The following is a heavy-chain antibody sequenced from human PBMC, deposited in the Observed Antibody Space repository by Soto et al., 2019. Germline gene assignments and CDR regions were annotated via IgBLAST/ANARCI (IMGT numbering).Heavy chain of an antibody. V-gene: IGHV4-31*03. CDR1: GGSISSGGYY. Sequence: SETLSLTCTVSGGSISSGGYYWSWIRQHPGKGLEWIGYIYYSGSTYYNPSLKSRVTMSVDTSKNQFSLKLSSVTAVDTAVYYCARIAASGRGPWFDPWGQGTLVTVSS. J-gene: IGHJ5*02. CDR2: IYYSGST. CDR3: ARIAASGRGPWFDP. D-gene: IGHD6-13*01.